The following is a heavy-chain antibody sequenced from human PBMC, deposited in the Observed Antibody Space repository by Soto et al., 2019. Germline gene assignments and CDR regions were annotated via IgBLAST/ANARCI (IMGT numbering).Heavy chain of an antibody. V-gene: IGHV3-7*03. CDR3: ARGSGYSYGYYYYGMDV. D-gene: IGHD5-18*01. CDR2: IKQDGSEK. J-gene: IGHJ6*02. Sequence: VQLVESGGGVVQPGRSLRLSCAASGFTFSSYWMSWVRQAPGKGLEWVANIKQDGSEKYYVDSVKGRFTISRDNAKNSLYLQMNSLRAEDTAVYYCARGSGYSYGYYYYGMDVWGQGTTVTVSS. CDR1: GFTFSSYW.